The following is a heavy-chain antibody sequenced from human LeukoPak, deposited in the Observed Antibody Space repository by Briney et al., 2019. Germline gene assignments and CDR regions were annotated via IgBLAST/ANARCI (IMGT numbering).Heavy chain of an antibody. J-gene: IGHJ6*02. D-gene: IGHD5-18*01. CDR2: ISGSGGST. CDR1: GFTFSSYA. CDR3: AKGYSYGNYYYYGMDV. Sequence: GGSLRLSCAASGFTFSSYAMHWVRQAPGKGLEWVSAISGSGGSTYYADSVKGRFTISRDNSKNTLYLQMNSLRAEDTAVYYCAKGYSYGNYYYYGMDVWGQGTTVTVSS. V-gene: IGHV3-23*01.